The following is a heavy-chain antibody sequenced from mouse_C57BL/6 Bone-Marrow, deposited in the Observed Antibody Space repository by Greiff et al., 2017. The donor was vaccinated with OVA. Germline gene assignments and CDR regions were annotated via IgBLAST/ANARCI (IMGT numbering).Heavy chain of an antibody. CDR2: IDPSDSYT. Sequence: QVQLQQPGAELVMPGASVKLSCKASGYTFTSYWMQWVKQRPGQGLEWIGAIDPSDSYTNYNQKFKGKATLTVDTSSSTAYMQLSSLTSEDSAVYYCARLGPFDYWGQGTTLTVAS. CDR1: GYTFTSYW. D-gene: IGHD4-1*01. CDR3: ARLGPFDY. V-gene: IGHV1-50*01. J-gene: IGHJ2*01.